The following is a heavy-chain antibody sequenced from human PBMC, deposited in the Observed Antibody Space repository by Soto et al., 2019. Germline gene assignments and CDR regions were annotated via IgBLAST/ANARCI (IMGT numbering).Heavy chain of an antibody. V-gene: IGHV4-59*01. CDR2: ISYSGST. Sequence: SLTCTVSSDSISSYYWSWIRQPPGKGLEWIGYISYSGSTDYNPSLNSRVSISIDTSKNQFSLRLSSVTAADTAVYFCARVRAGIYVMDVWGQGTTVTVSS. CDR3: ARVRAGIYVMDV. D-gene: IGHD1-1*01. CDR1: SDSISSYY. J-gene: IGHJ6*02.